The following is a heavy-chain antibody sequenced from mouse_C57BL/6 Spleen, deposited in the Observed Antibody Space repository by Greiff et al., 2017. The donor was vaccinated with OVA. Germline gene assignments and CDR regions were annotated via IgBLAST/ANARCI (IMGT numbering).Heavy chain of an antibody. CDR2: IDPSDSYT. V-gene: IGHV1-69*01. J-gene: IGHJ4*01. Sequence: QVQLQQSGAELVMPGASVKLSCKASGYTFTSYWMHWVKQRPGQGLEWIGEIDPSDSYTNYNQKFKGKSTLTVDKSSSTAYMQLSSLTSEDSAVYYCARKHLLLGYAMDYWGQGTSVTVSS. CDR3: ARKHLLLGYAMDY. D-gene: IGHD1-1*01. CDR1: GYTFTSYW.